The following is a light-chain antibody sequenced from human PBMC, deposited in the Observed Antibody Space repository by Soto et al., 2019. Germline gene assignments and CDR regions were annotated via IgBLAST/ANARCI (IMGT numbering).Light chain of an antibody. CDR1: QSVLYSYSNMNY. CDR3: HQYLTTPFT. CDR2: WAS. Sequence: DTVMIQSPDSLAVSLGERATIQCKSSQSVLYSYSNMNYLAWYQQKPGQPPKLLIYWASTRESGVPDRLSGSGSGTDFSLTISSLQAEDVASYYCHQYLTTPFTFGQGTKLEI. V-gene: IGKV4-1*01. J-gene: IGKJ2*01.